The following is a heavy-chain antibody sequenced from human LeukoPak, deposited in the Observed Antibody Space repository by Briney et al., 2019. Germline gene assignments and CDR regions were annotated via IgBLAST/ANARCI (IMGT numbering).Heavy chain of an antibody. Sequence: SETLSLTCTVSGGSISSSSYYWGWIRQPPGKGLEWIGSIYYSGSTYYNPSLKSRVTISVDTSKNQFSLKLSSVTAADTAVYYCARGGLSSGWYQQYYFDYWGQGTLVTVSS. V-gene: IGHV4-39*01. D-gene: IGHD6-19*01. CDR3: ARGGLSSGWYQQYYFDY. CDR2: IYYSGST. J-gene: IGHJ4*02. CDR1: GGSISSSSYY.